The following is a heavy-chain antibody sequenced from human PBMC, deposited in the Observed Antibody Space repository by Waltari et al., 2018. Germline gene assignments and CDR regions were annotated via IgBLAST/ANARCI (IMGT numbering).Heavy chain of an antibody. V-gene: IGHV3-23*01. CDR1: GFSFVTSA. CDR3: AKVAGIAAAEFHFDF. CDR2: ISGPALTT. Sequence: EVQLLESGGGLVQLGGSRRLYCAASGFSFVTSAMPGVRQAPGKVLEWVSSISGPALTTFYADSVKGRFSISRDNSKKTLYLQINGLTADDTAVYYCAKVAGIAAAEFHFDFWGRGTLVTVSS. J-gene: IGHJ4*02. D-gene: IGHD6-13*01.